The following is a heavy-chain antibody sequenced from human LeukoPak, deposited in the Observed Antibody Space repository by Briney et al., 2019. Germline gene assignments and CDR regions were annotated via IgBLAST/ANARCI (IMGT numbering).Heavy chain of an antibody. V-gene: IGHV4-34*01. Sequence: SETLSLTCAVHGASFIGYSWSWIRQSPGKGLEWIGEVNRVGYTIYNPSLKSRVNISIDTSTTQFSLRLSSVTVADTAVYFCARERVVSDYNWFDPWGQRTLVTVSS. CDR3: ARERVVSDYNWFDP. CDR1: GASFIGYS. CDR2: VNRVGYT. D-gene: IGHD6-25*01. J-gene: IGHJ5*02.